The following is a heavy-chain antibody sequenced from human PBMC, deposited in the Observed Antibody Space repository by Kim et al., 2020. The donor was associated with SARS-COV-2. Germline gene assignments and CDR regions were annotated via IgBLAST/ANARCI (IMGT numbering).Heavy chain of an antibody. CDR1: GGSFSAYY. J-gene: IGHJ6*03. CDR3: ARGTRQWLVRGPYYYYMDV. V-gene: IGHV4-34*01. Sequence: SETLSLTCAVYGGSFSAYYWSWIRQPPGKGLEWIGEINHSGSTNYNPSLKSRVTISVDTSKNQFSLKVSSVTAADTAVLYCARGTRQWLVRGPYYYYMDVWGDGTTVTVSS. D-gene: IGHD6-19*01. CDR2: INHSGST.